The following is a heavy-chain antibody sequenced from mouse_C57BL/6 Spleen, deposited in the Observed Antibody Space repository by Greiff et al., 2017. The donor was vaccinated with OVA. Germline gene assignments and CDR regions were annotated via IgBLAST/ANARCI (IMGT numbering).Heavy chain of an antibody. Sequence: QVQLQQPGAELVKPGASVKLSCKASGYTFTSYWMHWVKQRPGQGLEWIGMIHPNSGSTNYNEKFKSKATLTVDKSSSTAYMQLSSLTSEDSAVYYCAREGINDGYYDGAYWGQGTLVTVSA. J-gene: IGHJ3*01. V-gene: IGHV1-64*01. D-gene: IGHD2-3*01. CDR3: AREGINDGYYDGAY. CDR1: GYTFTSYW. CDR2: IHPNSGST.